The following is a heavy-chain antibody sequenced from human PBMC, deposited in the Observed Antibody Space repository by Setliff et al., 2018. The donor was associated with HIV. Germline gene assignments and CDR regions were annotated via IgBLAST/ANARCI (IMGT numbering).Heavy chain of an antibody. CDR2: INAGNGNT. CDR1: GYTFTSYA. Sequence: ASVKVSCKASGYTFTSYAMHWVRQAPGQRLEWMGWINAGNGNTKYSQKFQGRVTITRDTSASTAYMELSSLRSEDTAVYYCARTPATFRYNWNYDAFDIWGQGTMVTVSS. V-gene: IGHV1-3*01. CDR3: ARTPATFRYNWNYDAFDI. J-gene: IGHJ3*02. D-gene: IGHD1-7*01.